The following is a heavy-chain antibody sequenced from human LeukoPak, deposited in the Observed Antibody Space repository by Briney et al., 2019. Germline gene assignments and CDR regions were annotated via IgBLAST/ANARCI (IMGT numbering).Heavy chain of an antibody. CDR1: AYTFTSYY. J-gene: IGHJ4*02. CDR2: INPNGGST. Sequence: ASVNVSCKSSAYTFTSYYVHWVRQAPGQGLEWMTSINPNGGSTRYAQRFQGRVTMTRDTSTSTVYMELSSLRSEDTAVYYCAREQVGGYSYGLDYWGQGTLVTVSS. D-gene: IGHD5-18*01. CDR3: AREQVGGYSYGLDY. V-gene: IGHV1-46*01.